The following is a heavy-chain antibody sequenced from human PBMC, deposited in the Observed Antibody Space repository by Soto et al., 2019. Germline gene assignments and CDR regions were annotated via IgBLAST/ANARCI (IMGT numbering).Heavy chain of an antibody. V-gene: IGHV4-30-4*01. CDR3: ARFNDYGPTFDY. Sequence: SETLSLTCTVSGGSISSGDYYWSWIRQPPGKGLEWIGYIYYSGSTYYNPSLKSRVTISVDTSKNQFSLKLSSVTAADTAVYYCARFNDYGPTFDYWGQGTLVTVSS. CDR2: IYYSGST. J-gene: IGHJ4*02. D-gene: IGHD4-17*01. CDR1: GGSISSGDYY.